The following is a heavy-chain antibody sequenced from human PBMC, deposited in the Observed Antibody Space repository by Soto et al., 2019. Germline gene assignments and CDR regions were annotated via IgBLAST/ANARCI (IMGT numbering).Heavy chain of an antibody. D-gene: IGHD3-3*01. CDR3: AKDSSSFGVVIWTDYYYYYMDV. Sequence: QVQLVESGGGVVQPGRSLRLSCAASGFTFSSYGMHWVRQAPGKGLEWVAVISYDGSNKYYADSVKGRFTISRDNSKNTLYLQMNSLRAEDTAVYYCAKDSSSFGVVIWTDYYYYYMDVWGKGTTVTVSS. V-gene: IGHV3-30*18. J-gene: IGHJ6*03. CDR2: ISYDGSNK. CDR1: GFTFSSYG.